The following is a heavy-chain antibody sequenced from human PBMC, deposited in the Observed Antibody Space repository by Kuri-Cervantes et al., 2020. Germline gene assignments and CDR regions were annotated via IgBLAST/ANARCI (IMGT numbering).Heavy chain of an antibody. J-gene: IGHJ4*02. CDR1: GCTFSSYS. CDR2: INCSGGST. CDR3: AREFGTHYGDYEDY. D-gene: IGHD4-17*01. Sequence: GESLKISCAASGCTFSSYSLSWIRQAPGKGLEWVSAINCSGGSTYYAAPVKGRFTISRDNDKNSLYLQMNSLTAEDTAVYYCAREFGTHYGDYEDYWGQGTLVTVSS. V-gene: IGHV3-23*01.